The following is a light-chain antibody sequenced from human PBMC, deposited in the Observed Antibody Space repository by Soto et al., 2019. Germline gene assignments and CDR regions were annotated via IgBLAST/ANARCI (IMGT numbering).Light chain of an antibody. CDR3: QHYSSYSEA. CDR1: QTVSSW. J-gene: IGKJ1*01. Sequence: DIQMTQSHSTLSGSVGARVTTPCRASQTVSSWLAWYQQKPGKAPKLLIYKASTLKSGIPSRFSDSGSGTEFTLTISSLQPDDFATYYCQHYSSYSEAFGQGTKVDI. V-gene: IGKV1-5*03. CDR2: KAS.